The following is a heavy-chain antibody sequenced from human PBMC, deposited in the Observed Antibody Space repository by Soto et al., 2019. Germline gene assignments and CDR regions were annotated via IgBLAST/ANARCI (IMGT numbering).Heavy chain of an antibody. D-gene: IGHD5-12*01. CDR1: GGTFSSYA. J-gene: IGHJ6*02. Sequence: QVQLVQSGAEVKKPGSSVKVSCKASGGTFSSYAISWVRQAPGQGLEWMGGIIPIFGTANYAQKFQGRVTITADESTSTAYMELSSLRSEDTAVYYCARDRGVEMATITFRIYYGMDVWGQGTTVTVSS. V-gene: IGHV1-69*12. CDR2: IIPIFGTA. CDR3: ARDRGVEMATITFRIYYGMDV.